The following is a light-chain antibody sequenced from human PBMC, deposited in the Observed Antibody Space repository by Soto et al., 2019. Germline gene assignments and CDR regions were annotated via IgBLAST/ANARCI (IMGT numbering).Light chain of an antibody. J-gene: IGKJ1*01. CDR3: QKYEMDTPAT. CDR2: GAS. Sequence: DIQMTQSPSSLSAFVGDSVTMSCRASQGIHNFLAWYQHKPGKAPKLLIFGASTLHSGVPSRFSGSGSGTDFTLNITNIRPEDVATYYCQKYEMDTPATIGQGTKV. V-gene: IGKV1-27*01. CDR1: QGIHNF.